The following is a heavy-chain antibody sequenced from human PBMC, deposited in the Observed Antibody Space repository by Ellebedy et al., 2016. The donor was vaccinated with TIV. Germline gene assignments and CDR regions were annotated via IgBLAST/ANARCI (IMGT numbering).Heavy chain of an antibody. CDR3: ARDGSYYRTQGDS. V-gene: IGHV1-18*04. D-gene: IGHD2-15*01. Sequence: AASVKVSCKASGYTFISYGISWVRQAPGQGLEWMGWISAYNGNTNFAQKLQGRVTMTTDTSTSTAYMELRSLRSDDTAVYYCARDGSYYRTQGDSWGQGTLVTVSS. CDR2: ISAYNGNT. J-gene: IGHJ4*02. CDR1: GYTFISYG.